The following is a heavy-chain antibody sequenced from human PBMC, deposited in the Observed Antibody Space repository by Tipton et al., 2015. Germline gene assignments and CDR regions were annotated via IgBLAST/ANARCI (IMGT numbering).Heavy chain of an antibody. CDR2: ISPYNGNT. CDR3: ARDRGSTRSSVDY. Sequence: QLVQSGAEVKKPGASVKVSCKTSGYSFSSYGISWVRQAPGQGLEWMGWISPYNGNTNYAQKLQGRVSMTRDTSTSTAYMELRSLRSDDTAVYYCARDRGSTRSSVDYWGQGTLAAVSS. J-gene: IGHJ4*02. V-gene: IGHV1-18*01. D-gene: IGHD1-26*01. CDR1: GYSFSSYG.